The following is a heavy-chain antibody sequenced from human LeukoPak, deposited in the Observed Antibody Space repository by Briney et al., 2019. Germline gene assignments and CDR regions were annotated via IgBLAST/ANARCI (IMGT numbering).Heavy chain of an antibody. J-gene: IGHJ3*02. CDR1: GGSISSYY. CDR3: ARGSSYYDFWSGYQTDAFDI. Sequence: PSETLSLTCTVSGGSISSYYWSWIRQPPGKGLEWIGYIYYSGSTNYNPSLKSRVTISVDTSKNHFSLNLSSVTAADTAVYYCARGSSYYDFWSGYQTDAFDIWGLGTMVTVSS. D-gene: IGHD3-3*01. CDR2: IYYSGST. V-gene: IGHV4-59*01.